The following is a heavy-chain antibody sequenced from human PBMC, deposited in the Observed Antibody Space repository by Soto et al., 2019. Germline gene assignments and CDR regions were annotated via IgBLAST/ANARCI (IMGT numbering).Heavy chain of an antibody. Sequence: EQLAQSGGGVVQAGRSLRLSCEASGFTFRRFGMHWVRQAPGKGLEWVAVISYDGTTTQFADSAKGRFTVSRNNSKKIVYLQMATLRTEDTAIYYCVKDIHFLGIWYFDLWGRGSLVAVSS. J-gene: IGHJ2*01. CDR2: ISYDGTTT. CDR1: GFTFRRFG. V-gene: IGHV3-30*18. CDR3: VKDIHFLGIWYFDL. D-gene: IGHD3-16*01.